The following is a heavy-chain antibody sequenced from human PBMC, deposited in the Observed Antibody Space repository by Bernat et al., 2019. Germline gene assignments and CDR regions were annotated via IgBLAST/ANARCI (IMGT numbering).Heavy chain of an antibody. Sequence: QVQLVQSGAEGKKPGSSVKVSCKASGGTFSSYAISWVRQAPGQGLEWMGGIIPIFGTANYAQKFQGRVTITADESTSTAYMELSSLRSEDTAVYYCARGRNIVVVPAATTYYYYGMDVWGQGTTVTVSS. CDR1: GGTFSSYA. D-gene: IGHD2-2*01. CDR3: ARGRNIVVVPAATTYYYYGMDV. J-gene: IGHJ6*02. V-gene: IGHV1-69*01. CDR2: IIPIFGTA.